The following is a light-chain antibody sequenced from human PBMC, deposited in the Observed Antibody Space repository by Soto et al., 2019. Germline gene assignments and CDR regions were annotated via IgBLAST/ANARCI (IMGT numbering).Light chain of an antibody. CDR2: AAS. CDR1: QTLRNN. V-gene: IGKV3-15*01. Sequence: EIVMTQSPATLSVSPGETATLSCRASQTLRNNLAWYQQKPGQAPRLLIYAASTRATGIPARFSGSGSGTEFTLTISNLQSEDFAVYFCHQYNNSPPDTFGQGIKLEIK. CDR3: HQYNNSPPDT. J-gene: IGKJ2*01.